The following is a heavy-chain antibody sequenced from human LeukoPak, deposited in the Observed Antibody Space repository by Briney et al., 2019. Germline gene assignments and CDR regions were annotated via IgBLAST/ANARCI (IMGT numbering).Heavy chain of an antibody. D-gene: IGHD2-15*01. CDR3: ARRPKDLIVVVAARGTFDY. V-gene: IGHV4-4*07. CDR1: GASFSSYY. CDR2: IYISGST. J-gene: IGHJ4*02. Sequence: SETLSLTCSISGASFSSYYWSWIRQPAGKGLEWIGRIYISGSTNYNPSLKSRVTMSIDTSKNQFSLKLSSVTAADTAVYYCARRPKDLIVVVAARGTFDYWGQGILVTVSS.